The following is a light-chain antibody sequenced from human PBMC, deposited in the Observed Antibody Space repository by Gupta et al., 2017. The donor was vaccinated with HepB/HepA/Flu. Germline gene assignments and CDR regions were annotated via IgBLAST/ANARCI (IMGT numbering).Light chain of an antibody. Sequence: ALVTQEASLTVSPGGTVCLTSDSSTGAVTSDLYPDWFQQKPGQAPRTLIYDTTNKNSWTPARFSGSLLGGKAALTLSGAQPEDEADYYCLLSYTGPSWVFGGGTKLTVL. V-gene: IGLV7-46*01. CDR1: TGAVTSDLY. CDR3: LLSYTGPSWV. J-gene: IGLJ3*02. CDR2: DTT.